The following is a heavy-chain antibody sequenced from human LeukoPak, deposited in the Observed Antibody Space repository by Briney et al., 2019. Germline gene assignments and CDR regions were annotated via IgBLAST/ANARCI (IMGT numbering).Heavy chain of an antibody. D-gene: IGHD3-16*01. CDR3: ASQGETLLNY. CDR1: GGSISSYY. Sequence: PSETLSLTCTVSGGSISSYYWSWIRQPPGKGLEWIGYIYYSGSTNYNPSLKSRVTISVDTSKNQFSLKLSSVTAADTAVYYCASQGETLLNYWGQGTLVTVSS. J-gene: IGHJ4*02. CDR2: IYYSGST. V-gene: IGHV4-59*01.